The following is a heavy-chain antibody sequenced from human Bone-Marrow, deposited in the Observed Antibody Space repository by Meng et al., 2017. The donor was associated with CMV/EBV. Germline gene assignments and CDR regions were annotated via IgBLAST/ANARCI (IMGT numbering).Heavy chain of an antibody. CDR1: GYSFTNYW. CDR3: ARHPRLWLDGMDV. J-gene: IGHJ6*02. V-gene: IGHV5-51*01. Sequence: GESLKIYCKASGYSFTNYWIGWVRQMPGKGLEWMGIIYPGDSDTRYSPSFQGQVTISADKSISTAYLQWSSLKASDTAMYYCARHPRLWLDGMDVWGQGTTVTVSS. CDR2: IYPGDSDT. D-gene: IGHD5-18*01.